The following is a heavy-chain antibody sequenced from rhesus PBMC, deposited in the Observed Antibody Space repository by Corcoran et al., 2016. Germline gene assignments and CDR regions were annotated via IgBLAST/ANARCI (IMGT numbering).Heavy chain of an antibody. CDR1: GYTFTDFY. Sequence: QVQLVQSGAEVKKPGSSVKVSCKASGYTFTDFYMHWVRQAPGQGLEWMGWINPNNGNTRYTQKLQGRVTMTRDTSTSTAYMELNSLRSEDTAVYFCARDLMVSVAWEFDYWGQGVLVTVFS. CDR3: ARDLMVSVAWEFDY. V-gene: IGHV1S2*01. D-gene: IGHD6-37*01. CDR2: INPNNGNT. J-gene: IGHJ4*01.